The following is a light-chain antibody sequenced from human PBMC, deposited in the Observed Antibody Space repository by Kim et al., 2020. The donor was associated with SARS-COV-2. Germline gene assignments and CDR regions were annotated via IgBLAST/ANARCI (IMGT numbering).Light chain of an antibody. V-gene: IGKV4-1*01. CDR3: QQYYSTPRT. CDR2: WAS. J-gene: IGKJ1*01. CDR1: QSVLYSSNNKSY. Sequence: DIVMTQSPDSLAVSLGERATINCKSSQSVLYSSNNKSYLAWYQQKPGQPPKLPIYWASTRESGVPDRFSGSGSGTDFTLTISSLQAEDVAVYYCQQYYSTPRTFGQGTKVDIK.